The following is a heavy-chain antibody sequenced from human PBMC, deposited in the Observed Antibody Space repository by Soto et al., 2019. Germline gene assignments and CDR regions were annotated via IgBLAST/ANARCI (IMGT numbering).Heavy chain of an antibody. CDR2: MNPNSGNT. V-gene: IGHV1-8*01. CDR1: GYTFTSYD. CDR3: ARTHSSSSYYYYGMDV. Sequence: QVQLVQSGAEVKKPGASVKVSCKASGYTFTSYDINWVRQATGQGLEWMGWMNPNSGNTGYAQKFQGRVTMTRNTSISKAYMELSSLRSEDTAVYYCARTHSSSSYYYYGMDVWGQGTTVTVSS. D-gene: IGHD6-6*01. J-gene: IGHJ6*02.